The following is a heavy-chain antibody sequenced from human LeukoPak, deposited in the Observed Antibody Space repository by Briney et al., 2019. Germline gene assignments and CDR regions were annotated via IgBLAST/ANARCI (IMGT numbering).Heavy chain of an antibody. V-gene: IGHV6-1*01. J-gene: IGHJ4*02. Sequence: SQTLSLTCAISGDSLFTNSVAWNWIRHSPSRGLEWLGRTYYRSKWSFDYALSVKSRITISADTSKNHFSLQLSSVTPDDTALYYCARGKYTSFDNWGQGTLVTVSS. D-gene: IGHD2-2*01. CDR1: GDSLFTNSVA. CDR2: TYYRSKWSF. CDR3: ARGKYTSFDN.